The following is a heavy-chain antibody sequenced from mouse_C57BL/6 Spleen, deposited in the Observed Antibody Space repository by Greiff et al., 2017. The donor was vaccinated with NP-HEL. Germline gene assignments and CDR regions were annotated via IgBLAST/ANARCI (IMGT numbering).Heavy chain of an antibody. V-gene: IGHV1-55*01. CDR2: IYPGSGSI. D-gene: IGHD4-1*01. CDR3: ARRGGTDFDY. CDR1: GYTFTSYW. J-gene: IGHJ2*01. Sequence: QVQLQQPGAELVKPGASVKMSCTASGYTFTSYWITWVKQTPGQGLEWIGYIYPGSGSIYYNETIKSKATLTVDTSSSTVFLQLSSLTSEDSAVYYCARRGGTDFDYWGQGTTLTVSS.